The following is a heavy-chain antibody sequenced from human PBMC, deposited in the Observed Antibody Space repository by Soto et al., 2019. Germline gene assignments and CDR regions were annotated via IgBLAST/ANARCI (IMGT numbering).Heavy chain of an antibody. CDR2: IWYDGSNK. Sequence: SGGSLRLSCAASGFTFSSYGMHWVRQAPGKGLEWVAVIWYDGSNKYYADSVKGRFTISRDNSKNTLYLQMNSLRAEDTAVYYCARGPRITMIVVVPPPHFDCWGQGTLVTVSS. CDR1: GFTFSSYG. D-gene: IGHD3-22*01. CDR3: ARGPRITMIVVVPPPHFDC. V-gene: IGHV3-33*01. J-gene: IGHJ4*02.